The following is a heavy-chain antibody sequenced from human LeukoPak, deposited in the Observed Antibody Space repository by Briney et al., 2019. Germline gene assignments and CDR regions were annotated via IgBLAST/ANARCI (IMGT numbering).Heavy chain of an antibody. CDR1: GFTLDDYG. CDR3: ARSIAARLVLGAFDI. J-gene: IGHJ3*02. CDR2: INWNGGST. V-gene: IGHV3-20*04. D-gene: IGHD6-6*01. Sequence: GGSLRLSCAASGFTLDDYGMSWVRQAPGKGLEWVSGINWNGGSTGYADSVKGRFTISRDNAKNSLYLQMNSLRAEDTALYYCARSIAARLVLGAFDIWGQGTMVTVSS.